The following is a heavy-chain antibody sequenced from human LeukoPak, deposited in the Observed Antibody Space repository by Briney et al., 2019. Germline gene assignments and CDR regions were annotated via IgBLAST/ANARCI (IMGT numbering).Heavy chain of an antibody. D-gene: IGHD3-10*01. CDR2: SYYSGST. CDR1: GASIVNYY. CDR3: ARDDYRGVTNFDP. J-gene: IGHJ5*02. Sequence: SETLSLTCTVSGASIVNYYWTWIRQAPGQGLEWLGYSYYSGSTQYNPSLEGRVTISVDTAKNQVSLQLTSVTAVDTAVYYCARDDYRGVTNFDPWGQGTLVTVSS. V-gene: IGHV4-59*01.